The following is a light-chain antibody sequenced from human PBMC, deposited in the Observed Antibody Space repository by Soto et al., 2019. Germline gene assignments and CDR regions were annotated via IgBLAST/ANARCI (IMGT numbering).Light chain of an antibody. CDR1: QRISSS. Sequence: DIPMTQSPSTLSASVGDRVTISCRASQRISSSLAWYQQKPGRAPKLLIYDASVLEGGVPSRFSGSGSGTEFTLTISSLQPDDSSTYYCQQYDNSPWTFGQGTKVEIK. CDR2: DAS. CDR3: QQYDNSPWT. V-gene: IGKV1-5*01. J-gene: IGKJ1*01.